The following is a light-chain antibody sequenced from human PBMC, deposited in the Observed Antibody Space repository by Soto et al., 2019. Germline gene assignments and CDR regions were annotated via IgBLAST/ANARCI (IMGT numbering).Light chain of an antibody. CDR2: DDN. CDR3: CSYAGSSTLV. Sequence: QSALTQPASVSGSPGQSITISCTGTSSDVGSYNLVSWYQQHPGKAPKLMIYDDNKRPSGVSNRFSGSKSGNTASLTISGLQAEDEADYHCCSYAGSSTLVFGGGTKVTVL. J-gene: IGLJ2*01. CDR1: SSDVGSYNL. V-gene: IGLV2-23*01.